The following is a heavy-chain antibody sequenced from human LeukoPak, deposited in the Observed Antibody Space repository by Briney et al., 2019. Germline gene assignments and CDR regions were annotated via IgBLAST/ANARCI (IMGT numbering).Heavy chain of an antibody. V-gene: IGHV4-4*07. Sequence: PSETLSLTCTVSGGSISSYYWSWIRQPAGKGLEWIGRIYTSGSTNYNPSLKSRVTMSVDTSKNQFSLKLSSVTAADTAVYYCAREQLSVTPYYYMDVWGKGTTVTVSS. CDR3: AREQLSVTPYYYMDV. D-gene: IGHD4-11*01. J-gene: IGHJ6*03. CDR1: GGSISSYY. CDR2: IYTSGST.